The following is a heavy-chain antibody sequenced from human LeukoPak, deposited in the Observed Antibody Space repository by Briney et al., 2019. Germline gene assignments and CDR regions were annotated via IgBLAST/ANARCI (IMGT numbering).Heavy chain of an antibody. CDR2: IYSGGST. D-gene: IGHD3-22*01. CDR3: AREGYYYDSSGYQLDAFDI. J-gene: IGHJ3*02. V-gene: IGHV3-66*01. CDR1: GFTFSSYA. Sequence: GGSLRLSCAASGFTFSSYAMSWVRQAPGKGLEWVSVIYSGGSTYYADSVKGRFTISRDNSKNTLYLQMNSLRAEDTAVYYCAREGYYYDSSGYQLDAFDIWGQGTMVTVSS.